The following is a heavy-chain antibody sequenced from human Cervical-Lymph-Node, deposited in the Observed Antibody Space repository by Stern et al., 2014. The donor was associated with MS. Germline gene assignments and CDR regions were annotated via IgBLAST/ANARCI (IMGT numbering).Heavy chain of an antibody. V-gene: IGHV4-59*01. CDR3: ARYYYDNSGYFQDY. Sequence: QVQLQESGPGLVKPSETLSLTCTVSGGSISSFYWSWIRQPPGEGLECIGYPYNSGGINYNPSLKSRVTITVDTSKNQFSLKLSSVTAADTAVYYCARYYYDNSGYFQDYWGQGTLVTVSS. CDR2: PYNSGGI. D-gene: IGHD3-22*01. J-gene: IGHJ4*02. CDR1: GGSISSFY.